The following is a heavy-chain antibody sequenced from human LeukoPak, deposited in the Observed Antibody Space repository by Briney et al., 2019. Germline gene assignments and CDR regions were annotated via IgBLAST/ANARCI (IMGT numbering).Heavy chain of an antibody. V-gene: IGHV3-21*01. CDR3: ARAVSQLEYYFDY. D-gene: IGHD6-6*01. CDR2: ISSSSSYI. Sequence: GGSLRLSCAASGFTFSSYSTNWVRRAPGKGLEWVSSISSSSSYIYYADSVKGRFTISRDNAKNSLYLQMNSLRAEDTAVYYCARAVSQLEYYFDYWGQGTLVTVSS. CDR1: GFTFSSYS. J-gene: IGHJ4*02.